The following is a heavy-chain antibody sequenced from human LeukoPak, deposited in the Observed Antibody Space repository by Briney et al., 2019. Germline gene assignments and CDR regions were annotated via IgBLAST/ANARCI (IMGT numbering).Heavy chain of an antibody. CDR3: ARDLSGSSSYFQH. CDR1: GFTFSSYA. D-gene: IGHD1-26*01. CDR2: ISSNGGST. V-gene: IGHV3-64*01. Sequence: GGSLRLSCAASGFTFSSYAMHWVRQAPGKGLEYVSAISSNGGSTYYANSVKGRFTISRDNSENTLYLQMGSLRAEDMAVYYCARDLSGSSSYFQHWGQGTLVTVSS. J-gene: IGHJ1*01.